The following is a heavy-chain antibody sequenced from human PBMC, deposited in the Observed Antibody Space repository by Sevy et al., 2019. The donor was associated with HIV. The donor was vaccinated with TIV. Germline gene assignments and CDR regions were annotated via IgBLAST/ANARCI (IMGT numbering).Heavy chain of an antibody. CDR3: ARDQDGGGVVIIDDAFDI. CDR1: GYTFTSYG. CDR2: ISAYNGNT. J-gene: IGHJ3*02. Sequence: ASVKVSCKASGYTFTSYGMSWVRQAPGQGLEWMGWISAYNGNTNYAQKLQGRVTMTTDTSTSTAYMELRSLRSDDTAVYYCARDQDGGGVVIIDDAFDIWGQGTMVTVSS. D-gene: IGHD3-3*01. V-gene: IGHV1-18*01.